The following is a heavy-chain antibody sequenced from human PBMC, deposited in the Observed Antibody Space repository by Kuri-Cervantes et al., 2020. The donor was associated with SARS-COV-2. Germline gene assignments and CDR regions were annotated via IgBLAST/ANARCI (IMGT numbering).Heavy chain of an antibody. D-gene: IGHD3-10*01. J-gene: IGHJ4*02. CDR1: GFPFRSHG. CDR3: AKDLRGSGSYFHD. CDR2: ISGSGGST. Sequence: GGSLRLSFAASGFPFRSHGMHWVRQAPGKGLEWASAISGSGGSTYYADSVKGRFTISRDNSKNTLYLQMNSLRAEDTAVYYCAKDLRGSGSYFHDWGQGTLVTVSS. V-gene: IGHV3-23*01.